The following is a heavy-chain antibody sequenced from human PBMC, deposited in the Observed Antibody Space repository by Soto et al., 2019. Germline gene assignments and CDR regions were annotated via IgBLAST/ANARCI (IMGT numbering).Heavy chain of an antibody. CDR3: AKARSAYWGLDDY. CDR2: ISWNSGNI. Sequence: EVQLVESGGGLVQPGRSLRLSCAASGFTFDDYAMHWVRQAPGKGLEWVSGISWNSGNIDYAAPVKGLFTISRDNAKNSLYLHMNILRTEDTALYYCAKARSAYWGLDDYCGQGTLVTFSS. V-gene: IGHV3-9*01. J-gene: IGHJ4*02. CDR1: GFTFDDYA. D-gene: IGHD3-3*01.